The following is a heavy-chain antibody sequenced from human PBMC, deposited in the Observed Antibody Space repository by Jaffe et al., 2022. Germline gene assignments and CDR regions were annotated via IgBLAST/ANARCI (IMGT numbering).Heavy chain of an antibody. V-gene: IGHV4-61*01. CDR3: ARDIRYDYTQVGHDAFDI. CDR1: GGSVSSGSYY. Sequence: QVQLQESGPGLVKPSETLSLTCTVSGGSVSSGSYYWSWIRQPPGKGLEWIGYIYYSGSTNYNPSLKSRVTISVDTSKNQFSLKLSSVTAADTAVYYCARDIRYDYTQVGHDAFDIWGQGTMVTVSS. J-gene: IGHJ3*02. D-gene: IGHD3-16*01. CDR2: IYYSGST.